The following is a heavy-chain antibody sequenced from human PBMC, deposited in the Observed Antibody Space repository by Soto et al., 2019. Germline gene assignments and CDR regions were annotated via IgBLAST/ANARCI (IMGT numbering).Heavy chain of an antibody. J-gene: IGHJ4*02. D-gene: IGHD3-3*01. CDR2: INPNSGGT. Sequence: GASVKVSCKASGYTFTGYYMHWVRQAPGQGLEWMGWINPNSGGTNYAQKFQGWVTMTRDTSISTAYMELSRLRSDDTAVYYCARGTYYDFWSGQPSMVRGVIFDYWGQGTLVTVSS. CDR1: GYTFTGYY. V-gene: IGHV1-2*04. CDR3: ARGTYYDFWSGQPSMVRGVIFDY.